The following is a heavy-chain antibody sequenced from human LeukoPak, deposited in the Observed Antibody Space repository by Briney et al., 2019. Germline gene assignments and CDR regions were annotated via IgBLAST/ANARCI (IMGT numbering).Heavy chain of an antibody. J-gene: IGHJ4*02. CDR2: INHSGST. CDR3: ARLQFLSGGYYAFDS. CDR1: SGSLRENY. D-gene: IGHD3-3*01. V-gene: IGHV4-34*01. Sequence: PSETLSLTCNVSSGSLRENYWSWIRQSPGKGLEWIAEINHSGSTNYNPSLKSRVTISADTSKNQFSLRLSSVTAAETAVYYCARLQFLSGGYYAFDSWGQGSQVSVSS.